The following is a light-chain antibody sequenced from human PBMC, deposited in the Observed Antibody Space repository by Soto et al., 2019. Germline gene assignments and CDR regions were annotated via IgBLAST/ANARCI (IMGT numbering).Light chain of an antibody. CDR1: QSLLYSNGYNY. CDR2: LGS. CDR3: MQTLQSPLT. V-gene: IGKV2-28*01. J-gene: IGKJ4*01. Sequence: DIVMTQSPLSLPVTPGEPASISCRSSQSLLYSNGYNYLDWYLQKPGQSPQLLIYLGSNRASGVXDRXSGSGSGTDFTLKISRVEAEDVGIYYCMQTLQSPLTFGGGTKVEIK.